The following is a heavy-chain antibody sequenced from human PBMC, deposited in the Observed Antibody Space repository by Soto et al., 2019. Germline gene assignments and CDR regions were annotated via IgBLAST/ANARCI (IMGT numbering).Heavy chain of an antibody. Sequence: QVQLVQSGAEVKKPGSSVKVSCKASGGTFSSYAISWVRQAPGQGLEWMGGIIPIFGTANYAQKFQGRVTITADESTSTAYMELSSLRSEDTAVYYCARDDWGLELSNYYYGMDVWGQGTTVTVSS. D-gene: IGHD1-7*01. CDR1: GGTFSSYA. V-gene: IGHV1-69*01. CDR3: ARDDWGLELSNYYYGMDV. J-gene: IGHJ6*02. CDR2: IIPIFGTA.